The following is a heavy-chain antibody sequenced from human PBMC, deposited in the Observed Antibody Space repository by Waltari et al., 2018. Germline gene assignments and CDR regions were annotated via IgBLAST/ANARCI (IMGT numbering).Heavy chain of an antibody. D-gene: IGHD2-2*01. CDR3: AKGYSSTNSLAGY. J-gene: IGHJ4*02. V-gene: IGHV3-23*04. CDR1: GFTFSSYA. CDR2: ISGSGGST. Sequence: EVQLVESGGGLVQPGGSLRLSCAASGFTFSSYAMSWVRQAPGKGREGGAAISGSGGSTYYADSVKGRFTISRDNSKNTLYLQMNSLRAEDTAVYYCAKGYSSTNSLAGYWGQGTLVTVSS.